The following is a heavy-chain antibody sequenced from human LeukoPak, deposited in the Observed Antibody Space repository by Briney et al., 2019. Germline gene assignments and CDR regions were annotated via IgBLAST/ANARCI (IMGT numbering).Heavy chain of an antibody. Sequence: PGGSLRLSCAASGFTFSSYGMHWVRQAPGKGLEWVAVISYDGSNKYYADSVKGRFTISRDNSKNTLYLQMNSLRAEDTAVYYCAKGPTSVAGDYWGQGTLDTVSS. CDR2: ISYDGSNK. CDR1: GFTFSSYG. D-gene: IGHD6-19*01. J-gene: IGHJ4*02. V-gene: IGHV3-30*18. CDR3: AKGPTSVAGDY.